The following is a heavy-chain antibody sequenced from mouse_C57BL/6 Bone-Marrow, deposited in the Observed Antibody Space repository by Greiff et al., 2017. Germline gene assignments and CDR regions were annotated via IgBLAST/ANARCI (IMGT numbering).Heavy chain of an antibody. CDR2: IDPENGDT. D-gene: IGHD1-1*01. J-gene: IGHJ2*01. CDR1: GFNIKDDY. CDR3: TYGPDY. Sequence: EVKVVESGAELVRPGASVKLSCTASGFNIKDDYMHWVKRRPEQGLEWIGWIDPENGDTEYASKFQGKATITADTSSNTAYLQLSSLTSEDTAVYYCTYGPDYWGQGTTLTVSS. V-gene: IGHV14-4*01.